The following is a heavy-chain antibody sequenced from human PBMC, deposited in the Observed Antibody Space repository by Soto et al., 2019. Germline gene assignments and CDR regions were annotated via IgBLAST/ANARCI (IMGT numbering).Heavy chain of an antibody. CDR1: GGSISSYY. CDR2: IYYSGST. CDR3: ARHKDIVVYYYYYGMDV. V-gene: IGHV4-59*08. D-gene: IGHD5-12*01. J-gene: IGHJ6*02. Sequence: TSETMSLTCTVSGGSISSYYWSWIRQPPGKGLEWIGYIYYSGSTNYNPSLKSRVTISVDTSKNQFSLKLSSVTAADTAVYYCARHKDIVVYYYYYGMDVWGQGTTVTVSS.